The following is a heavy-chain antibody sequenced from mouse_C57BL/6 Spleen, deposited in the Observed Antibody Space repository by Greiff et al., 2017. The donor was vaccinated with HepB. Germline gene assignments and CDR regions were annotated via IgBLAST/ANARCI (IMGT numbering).Heavy chain of an antibody. V-gene: IGHV1-82*01. CDR3: AKDGNYPYYYAMDY. CDR1: GYAFSSSW. D-gene: IGHD2-1*01. Sequence: QVQLKESGPELVKPGASVKISCKASGYAFSSSWMNWVKQRPGKGLEWIGRIYPGDGDTNYNGKFKGKATLTADKSSSTAYMQLSSLTSEDSAVYLCAKDGNYPYYYAMDYWGQGTSVTVSS. J-gene: IGHJ4*01. CDR2: IYPGDGDT.